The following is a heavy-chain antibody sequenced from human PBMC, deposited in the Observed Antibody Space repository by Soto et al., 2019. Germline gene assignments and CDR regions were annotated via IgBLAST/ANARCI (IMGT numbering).Heavy chain of an antibody. CDR1: GGTFSSYA. CDR3: AMAMVRGGSSFYYGMDV. Sequence: QVQLVQSGAEVKKPGSSVKVSCKASGGTFSSYAISWVRQAPGQGLEWMGGIIPIFGTANYAHKFQGRVTITADESTSTAYMELSSLRSEDTAVYYCAMAMVRGGSSFYYGMDVWGQGTTVTVSS. J-gene: IGHJ6*02. V-gene: IGHV1-69*01. D-gene: IGHD3-10*01. CDR2: IIPIFGTA.